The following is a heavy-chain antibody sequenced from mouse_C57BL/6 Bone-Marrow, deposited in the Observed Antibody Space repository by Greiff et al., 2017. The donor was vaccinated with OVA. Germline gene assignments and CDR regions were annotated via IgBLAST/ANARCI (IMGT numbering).Heavy chain of an antibody. V-gene: IGHV5-16*01. CDR2: INYDGSST. CDR1: GFTFSDYY. D-gene: IGHD1-1*01. Sequence: EVKLVESEGGLVQPGSSMKLSCTASGFTFSDYYMAWVRQVPEKGLEWVANINYDGSSTYYLDSLKSRFIISRDNAKNILYLQMSSLKSEDTATYYCARAHYYGSSFSFDYWGQGTTLTVSS. CDR3: ARAHYYGSSFSFDY. J-gene: IGHJ2*01.